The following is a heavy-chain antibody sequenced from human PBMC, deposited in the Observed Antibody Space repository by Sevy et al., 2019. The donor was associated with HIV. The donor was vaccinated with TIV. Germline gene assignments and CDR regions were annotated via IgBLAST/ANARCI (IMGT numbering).Heavy chain of an antibody. Sequence: LSLTCTVSGASISGYYWSWIRQPPGKGLEWIGYIFYSRSTHYSPSLKSRVTISVDTSKNQFSLRLSSMTAADTAVYYCARASPNYYYGMDVWGQGTTVTVSS. CDR2: IFYSRST. V-gene: IGHV4-59*01. CDR1: GASISGYY. J-gene: IGHJ6*02. CDR3: ARASPNYYYGMDV.